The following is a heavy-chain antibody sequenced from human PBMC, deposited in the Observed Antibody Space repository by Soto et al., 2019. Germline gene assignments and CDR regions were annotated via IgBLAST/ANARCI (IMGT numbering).Heavy chain of an antibody. V-gene: IGHV1-3*01. D-gene: IGHD2-21*01. J-gene: IGHJ5*02. CDR3: ARDSRGELFGPKWFHP. CDR2: INAGNGDT. Sequence: RLEWMGWINAGNGDTKYSQKFQGRVTITTDTSTSTAYMELRSLRSDDTAVYYCARDSRGELFGPKWFHPWGQAIPVT.